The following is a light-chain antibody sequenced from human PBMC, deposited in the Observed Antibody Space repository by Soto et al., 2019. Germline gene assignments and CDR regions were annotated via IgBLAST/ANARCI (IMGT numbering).Light chain of an antibody. J-gene: IGKJ4*01. CDR2: GAS. CDR1: QSISSH. V-gene: IGKV3-11*01. CDR3: QQRINWPLT. Sequence: EIVLSQSPATLSLSPGERATLSCRASQSISSHLAWYQQKPGQAPRLLIYGASNWATGIPARFSGSGSGTDFTLTISSLEPEDFAVYYCQQRINWPLTFGGGTKMEIK.